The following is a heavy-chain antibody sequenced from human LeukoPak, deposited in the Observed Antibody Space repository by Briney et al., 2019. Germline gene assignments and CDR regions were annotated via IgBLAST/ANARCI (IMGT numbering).Heavy chain of an antibody. Sequence: GGSLRLSCAASGFTFSSYGMHWVRQAPGKGLEWVAFIRYDGSNKYYADSVKGRFTISRDNSKNTLYLQMNSLRAEDTAVYYCAKSFGPVIAAAGTGADWGQGTLVTVSS. CDR2: IRYDGSNK. CDR3: AKSFGPVIAAAGTGAD. V-gene: IGHV3-30*02. CDR1: GFTFSSYG. J-gene: IGHJ4*02. D-gene: IGHD6-13*01.